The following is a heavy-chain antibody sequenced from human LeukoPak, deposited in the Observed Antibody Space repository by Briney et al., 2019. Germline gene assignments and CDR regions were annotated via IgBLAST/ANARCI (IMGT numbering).Heavy chain of an antibody. CDR1: GFTFSSYA. CDR3: AKGVVVVPAPAWGFDY. D-gene: IGHD2-2*01. J-gene: IGHJ4*02. CDR2: ISGSGGST. Sequence: GGSLRLSCAASGFTFSSYAMSWVRQAPGKGLEWVSAISGSGGSTYYADSVKGRFTISRDNYKNTLYLQMNSLRAEDTAVYYCAKGVVVVPAPAWGFDYWGQGTLVTVSS. V-gene: IGHV3-23*01.